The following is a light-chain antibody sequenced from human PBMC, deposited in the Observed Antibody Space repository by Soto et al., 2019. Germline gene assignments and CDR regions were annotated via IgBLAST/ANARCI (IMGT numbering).Light chain of an antibody. V-gene: IGKV1-27*01. CDR3: QKYNSVPS. J-gene: IGKJ4*01. Sequence: DIQMTQSPSSLSASVGDRVTISCRASQGIRNYVAWYQQRPGKVPKLLIYAASTLQSGVPSRFSGSGSGTDFTLTSSRLQHEDVATYYCQKYNSVPSFGGGTKVEIK. CDR2: AAS. CDR1: QGIRNY.